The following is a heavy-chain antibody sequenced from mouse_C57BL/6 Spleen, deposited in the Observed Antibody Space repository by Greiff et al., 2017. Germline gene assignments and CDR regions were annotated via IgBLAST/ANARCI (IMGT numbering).Heavy chain of an antibody. J-gene: IGHJ3*01. CDR1: GYAFTNYL. CDR3: ARSSYYRFAY. CDR2: INPGSGGT. D-gene: IGHD2-1*01. Sequence: QVQLQQSGAELVRPGTSVKVSCKASGYAFTNYLIEWVKQRPGQGLEWIGVINPGSGGTNYNEKFKGKATLTADKSSSTAYMQLSSLTSEDSAVYFCARSSYYRFAYWGQGTLVTVSA. V-gene: IGHV1-54*01.